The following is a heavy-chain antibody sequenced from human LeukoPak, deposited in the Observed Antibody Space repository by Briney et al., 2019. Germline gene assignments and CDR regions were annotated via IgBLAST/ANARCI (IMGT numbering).Heavy chain of an antibody. V-gene: IGHV3-21*01. CDR3: ARGMGGYDHFDY. CDR1: AFTFSSYS. D-gene: IGHD5-12*01. CDR2: ISTSSSYM. J-gene: IGHJ4*02. Sequence: GGSLTLSCAASAFTFSSYSMNWVSQPPRKVMEWVSSISTSSSYMNHTDSVKGRFTISRDNAKNSLYLQMNSLRAEDTAVYYCARGMGGYDHFDYWGQGTLVTVSS.